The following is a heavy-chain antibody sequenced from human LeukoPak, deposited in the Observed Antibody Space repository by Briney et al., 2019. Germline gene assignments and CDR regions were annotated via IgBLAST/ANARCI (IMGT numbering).Heavy chain of an antibody. V-gene: IGHV3-53*01. J-gene: IGHJ4*02. D-gene: IGHD4-23*01. CDR3: ARGLYGGNSYYFDY. Sequence: PGGSLRLSCAASGCTVSSNYMSWVRQAPGKGLEWVSVIYSGGSTYHADSVKGRFTISRDNSKNTLYLQMNSLRAEDTAVYYCARGLYGGNSYYFDYWGQGTLVTVSS. CDR1: GCTVSSNY. CDR2: IYSGGST.